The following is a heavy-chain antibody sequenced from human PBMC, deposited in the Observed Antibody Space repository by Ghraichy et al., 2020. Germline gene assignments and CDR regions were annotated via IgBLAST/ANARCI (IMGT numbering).Heavy chain of an antibody. CDR3: AKSRWFRQWLESAYFDY. D-gene: IGHD6-19*01. V-gene: IGHV3-23*01. J-gene: IGHJ4*02. CDR1: GFTFSSYA. Sequence: LTCAASGFTFSSYAMSWVRQAPGKGLEWVSAISGSGGSTYYADSVKGRFTISRDNSKNTLYLQMNSLRAEDTAVYYCAKSRWFRQWLESAYFDYWGQGTLVTVSS. CDR2: ISGSGGST.